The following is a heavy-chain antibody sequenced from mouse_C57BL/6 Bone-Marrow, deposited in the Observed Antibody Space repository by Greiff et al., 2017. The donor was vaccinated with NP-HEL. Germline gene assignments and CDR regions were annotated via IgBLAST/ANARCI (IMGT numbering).Heavy chain of an antibody. Sequence: EVMLVESGGGLVKPGGSLKLSCAASGFTFSSYAMSWVRQTPEKRLEWVATISDGGSYTYYPDNVKGRFTISRDNAKNNLYLQMSHLKSEDTAMSYCARDYYGSSYGFAYWGQGTLVTVSA. J-gene: IGHJ3*01. CDR2: ISDGGSYT. CDR3: ARDYYGSSYGFAY. D-gene: IGHD1-1*01. CDR1: GFTFSSYA. V-gene: IGHV5-4*03.